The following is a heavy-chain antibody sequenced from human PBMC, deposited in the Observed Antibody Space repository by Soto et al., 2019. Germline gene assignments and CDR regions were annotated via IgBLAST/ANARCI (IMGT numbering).Heavy chain of an antibody. V-gene: IGHV1-46*03. CDR1: GYTFTNYY. CDR3: ARVFASYSDVSNNPYNAFEI. D-gene: IGHD3-22*01. Sequence: QVHLVQSGAGAEVKKPGASVKVSCKASGYTFTNYYMHWVRQAPGQGLEWMGMINPRGGRTNYPTKLQGRFTMTTDTSTITVYMELSSLRSEATAVYYCARVFASYSDVSNNPYNAFEIWGQGTMVTVSS. CDR2: INPRGGRT. J-gene: IGHJ3*02.